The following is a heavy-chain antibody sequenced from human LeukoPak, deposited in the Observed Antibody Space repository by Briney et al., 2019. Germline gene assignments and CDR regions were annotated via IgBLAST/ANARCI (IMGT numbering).Heavy chain of an antibody. CDR1: GGSFSGYY. CDR3: ARGSLPDSSFDY. Sequence: SETLSLTCAVYGGSFSGYYWSWIRQPPGKGLEWIGEINHSGSTNYNPSLKSRVTISVDTSKNQFSLKPSSVTAADTAVYYCARGSLPDSSFDYWGQGTLVTVSS. CDR2: INHSGST. J-gene: IGHJ4*02. V-gene: IGHV4-34*01.